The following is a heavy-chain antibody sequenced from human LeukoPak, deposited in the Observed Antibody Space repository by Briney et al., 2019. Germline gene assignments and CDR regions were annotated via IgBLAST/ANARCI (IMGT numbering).Heavy chain of an antibody. Sequence: GGSLRLSCAASGFTVSSNYMSWVRQAPGKGLEWVSVLYSGGISYYADSVKGRFTITRDNSKNTLYLQVNSLRAEDTAVYYCARHYYDSSGYYYAYLQHWGQGTLVTVSS. V-gene: IGHV3-53*01. J-gene: IGHJ1*01. D-gene: IGHD3-22*01. CDR2: LYSGGIS. CDR1: GFTVSSNY. CDR3: ARHYYDSSGYYYAYLQH.